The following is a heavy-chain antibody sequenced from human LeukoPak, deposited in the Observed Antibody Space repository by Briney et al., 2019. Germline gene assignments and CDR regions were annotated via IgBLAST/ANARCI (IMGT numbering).Heavy chain of an antibody. CDR3: ARNENSGWGYFDY. CDR2: IGGSNGIT. J-gene: IGHJ4*02. D-gene: IGHD5-12*01. CDR1: GFTMRNHW. Sequence: GGSLRLSCAASGFTMRNHWMSWVRQAPGKGLEWVSVIGGSNGITFYVGSVKGRFTISRDNSKDTLYLQMNSLRAEDTAVYYCARNENSGWGYFDYWGQGTLVTVSS. V-gene: IGHV3-23*01.